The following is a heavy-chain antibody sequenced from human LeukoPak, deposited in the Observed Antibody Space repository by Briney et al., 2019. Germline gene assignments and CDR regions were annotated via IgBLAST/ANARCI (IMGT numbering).Heavy chain of an antibody. CDR2: IKNKTDGGTT. V-gene: IGHV3-15*01. D-gene: IGHD4-23*01. CDR1: GFTFSSYE. Sequence: PGGSLRLSCAASGFTFSSYELNWVRQSPGKGLEWVGRIKNKTDGGTTDYAPPVRGRFTISRDDSKNTVYLQMNSLKTEETAVYYCTTDPHRWRSFTPGDYWGQGTLVTVSS. J-gene: IGHJ4*02. CDR3: TTDPHRWRSFTPGDY.